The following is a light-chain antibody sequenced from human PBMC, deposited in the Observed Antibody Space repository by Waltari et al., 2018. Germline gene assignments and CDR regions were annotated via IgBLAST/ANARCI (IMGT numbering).Light chain of an antibody. CDR3: NSRDTSGGRRHVV. V-gene: IGLV3-19*01. J-gene: IGLJ2*01. Sequence: SSELTQDPAVSVAFGQTVTITCQGYSLRDYYATWYQQKPGQAPVLVIHGENNRPSGITDRFSGSNSGNTASLTITGAQAEDEADYFCNSRDTSGGRRHVVFGGGTKLTVL. CDR1: SLRDYY. CDR2: GEN.